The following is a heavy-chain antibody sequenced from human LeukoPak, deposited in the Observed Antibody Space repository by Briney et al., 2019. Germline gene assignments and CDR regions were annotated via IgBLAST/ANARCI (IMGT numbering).Heavy chain of an antibody. CDR3: AKDMTGYYNFLSHDVFHI. CDR2: ISGSGVGT. D-gene: IGHD3-9*01. CDR1: GFTFSSYA. Sequence: GESLKISCAASGFTFSSYAMSWVRQAPGKGLEWVSAISGSGVGTYYADSVKGRVTISRDNSKNTLYPQMNSLRAEDTAVYHCAKDMTGYYNFLSHDVFHIGGQGTMVTVSS. J-gene: IGHJ3*02. V-gene: IGHV3-23*01.